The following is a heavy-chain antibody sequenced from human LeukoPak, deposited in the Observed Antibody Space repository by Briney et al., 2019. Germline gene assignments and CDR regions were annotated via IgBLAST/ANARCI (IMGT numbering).Heavy chain of an antibody. J-gene: IGHJ4*02. CDR2: ISAYNGNT. Sequence: GASVKVSCKASGYTFTSYGISWVRQAPGQGLEWMGWISAYNGNTNYAQKLQGRVTMTTDTSTSTAYMELRSLRSDDPAVYYCARDLERITMVRGVGDYWGQGTLVTVSS. CDR3: ARDLERITMVRGVGDY. V-gene: IGHV1-18*01. D-gene: IGHD3-10*01. CDR1: GYTFTSYG.